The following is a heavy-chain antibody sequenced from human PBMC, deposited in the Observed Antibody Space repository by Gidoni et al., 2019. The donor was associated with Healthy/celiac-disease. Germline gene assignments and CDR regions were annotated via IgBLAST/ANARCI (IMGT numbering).Heavy chain of an antibody. J-gene: IGHJ2*01. D-gene: IGHD6-6*01. V-gene: IGHV3-21*01. Sequence: EVQLVESGGGLVKPGGSLRLSWAASGFTFSTYSMNWVRQAPGKGLEWVSSISSSSSYIYYADSVKGRFTISRDNAKNSLYLQMNSLRAEDTAVYYCARDRRPWYFDLWGRGTLVTVSS. CDR3: ARDRRPWYFDL. CDR1: GFTFSTYS. CDR2: ISSSSSYI.